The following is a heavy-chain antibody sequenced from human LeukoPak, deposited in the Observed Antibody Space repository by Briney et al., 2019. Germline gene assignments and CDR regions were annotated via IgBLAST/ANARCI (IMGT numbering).Heavy chain of an antibody. D-gene: IGHD3-22*01. J-gene: IGHJ3*02. Sequence: SETLSLTCTVSGGSISSSSYYWGWIGPPPGKGLEWIGSSYYSGSIYYNPSLKSRVTISVDTSKNQFSLKQSSVTAADAAVYYCARDLTMIGVVISLDAFDIWGQGTMVTVS. V-gene: IGHV4-39*07. CDR2: SYYSGSI. CDR3: ARDLTMIGVVISLDAFDI. CDR1: GGSISSSSYY.